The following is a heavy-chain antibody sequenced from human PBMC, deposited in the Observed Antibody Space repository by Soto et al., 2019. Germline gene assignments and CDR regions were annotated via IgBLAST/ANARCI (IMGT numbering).Heavy chain of an antibody. Sequence: PSQTLSLTCAISGDSVSSNSAAWNWIRQSPSRGLEWLGRTYYRSKWYNDYAVSVKSRITINPDTSKNQFSLQLNSVTPEDTAVYYCARGLLGATTGVPYYYGMDVWGQGTTVTVSS. D-gene: IGHD1-26*01. V-gene: IGHV6-1*01. CDR3: ARGLLGATTGVPYYYGMDV. CDR1: GDSVSSNSAA. J-gene: IGHJ6*02. CDR2: TYYRSKWYN.